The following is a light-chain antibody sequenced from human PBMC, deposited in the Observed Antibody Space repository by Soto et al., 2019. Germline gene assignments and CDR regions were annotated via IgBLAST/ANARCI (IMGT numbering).Light chain of an antibody. CDR1: QSVDIN. CDR3: QQYRNWPRT. Sequence: DIVMTQSPATLSVSPGERVTLSCRASQSVDINLAWYQQKPGQAPRLLIYGASTRAIDMPGRFSGRGSGTEFTLTISSLQSEDFAVYYCQQYRNWPRTFGQGTKV. J-gene: IGKJ1*01. CDR2: GAS. V-gene: IGKV3-15*01.